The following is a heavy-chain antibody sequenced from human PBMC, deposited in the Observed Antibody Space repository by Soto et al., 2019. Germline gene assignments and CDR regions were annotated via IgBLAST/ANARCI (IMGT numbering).Heavy chain of an antibody. CDR1: GFTFSDYY. Sequence: GGSLRLSCAASGFTFSDYYMSWIRQAPGKGLEWVSYISSSGSTIYYADSVKGRFTISRDNAKNTLHLQMNSLRAEDTAVYYCASSLLTPFDYWGQGTLVTVSS. V-gene: IGHV3-11*04. J-gene: IGHJ4*02. CDR2: ISSSGSTI. CDR3: ASSLLTPFDY. D-gene: IGHD7-27*01.